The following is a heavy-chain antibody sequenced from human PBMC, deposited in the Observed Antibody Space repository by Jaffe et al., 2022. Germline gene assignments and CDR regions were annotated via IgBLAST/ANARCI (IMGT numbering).Heavy chain of an antibody. CDR1: GGTFSSYA. J-gene: IGHJ6*03. Sequence: QVQLVQSGAEVKKPGSSVKVSCKASGGTFSSYAISWVRQAPGQGLEWMGGIIPIFGTANYAQKFQGRVTITADESTSTAYMELSSLRSEDTAVYYCARAGGGQSTRSITLYYYYMDVWGKGTTVTVSS. V-gene: IGHV1-69*01. CDR3: ARAGGGQSTRSITLYYYYMDV. D-gene: IGHD1-20*01. CDR2: IIPIFGTA.